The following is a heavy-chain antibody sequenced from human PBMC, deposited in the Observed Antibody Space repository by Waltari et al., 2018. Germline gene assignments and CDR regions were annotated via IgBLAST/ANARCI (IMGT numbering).Heavy chain of an antibody. CDR1: GGTFSSYA. V-gene: IGHV1-69*13. CDR3: AVHLTEIVGANLYYFDY. CDR2: IIPIFGTA. D-gene: IGHD1-26*01. J-gene: IGHJ4*02. Sequence: QVQLVQSGAEVKKPGSSVKVSCKASGGTFSSYAISWVRQAPGQGLEWMGGIIPIFGTANYAQKFQGRVTITADESTSTAYMELSSLRSEDTAVYYCAVHLTEIVGANLYYFDYWGQGTLVTVSS.